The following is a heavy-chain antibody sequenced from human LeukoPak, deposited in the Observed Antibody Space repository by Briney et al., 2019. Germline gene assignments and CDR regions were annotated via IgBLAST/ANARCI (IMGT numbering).Heavy chain of an antibody. D-gene: IGHD1-26*01. CDR3: ARGRSYSGSPYDAFDI. CDR2: IKQDGSEK. J-gene: IGHJ3*02. CDR1: GFTFSSYS. Sequence: GGSLRLSCAASGFTFSSYSMNWVRQAPGKGLEWVANIKQDGSEKYYVDSVKGRFTISRDNSKNTLYLQMNSLRAEDTAVYYCARGRSYSGSPYDAFDIWGQGTMVTVSS. V-gene: IGHV3-7*01.